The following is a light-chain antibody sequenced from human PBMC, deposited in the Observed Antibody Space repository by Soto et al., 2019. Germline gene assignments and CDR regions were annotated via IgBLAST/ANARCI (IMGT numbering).Light chain of an antibody. V-gene: IGLV2-8*01. Sequence: QSVLTQPPSASGSPGQSVTISCTGTISDVGGYNYVSWYQQHPGKAPKLMISEVSKRPSGVPDRFSGSKSGNTASLTVSGLQADDEADYYCSSYAGSNNVLFGGGTKLTVL. CDR1: ISDVGGYNY. CDR3: SSYAGSNNVL. J-gene: IGLJ2*01. CDR2: EVS.